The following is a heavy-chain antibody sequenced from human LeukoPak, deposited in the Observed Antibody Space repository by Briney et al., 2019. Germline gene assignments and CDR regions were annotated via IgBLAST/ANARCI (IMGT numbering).Heavy chain of an antibody. CDR1: GFTFSSYS. CDR3: ARDLVTTNYFDC. J-gene: IGHJ4*02. V-gene: IGHV3-21*01. D-gene: IGHD4-17*01. CDR2: ISSSSSYI. Sequence: GGSLRLSCAASGFTFSSYSMNWVRQAPGKGLEWVSSISSSSSYIYYADSVKGRFTISRDNAKNSLYLQMNSLRAEDTAGYYCARDLVTTNYFDCWGQGTLVTVSS.